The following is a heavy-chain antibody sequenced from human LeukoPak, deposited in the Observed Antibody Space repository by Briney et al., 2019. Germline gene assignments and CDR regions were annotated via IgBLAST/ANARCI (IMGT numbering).Heavy chain of an antibody. Sequence: GGSLRLSCAASGFTVSAYAMAWVRQAPGKGLEWVSTIYDDNTYYADSMKGRFAISTDNSKNTLYLQMNSLRVEDTAVYFCAARKVRGVWFYLDYWGQGTLVTDSS. CDR1: GFTVSAYA. V-gene: IGHV3-23*01. D-gene: IGHD3-10*01. CDR2: IYDDNT. J-gene: IGHJ4*02. CDR3: AARKVRGVWFYLDY.